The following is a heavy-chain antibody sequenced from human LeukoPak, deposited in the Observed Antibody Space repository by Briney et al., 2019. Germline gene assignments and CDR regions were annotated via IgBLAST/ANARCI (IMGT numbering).Heavy chain of an antibody. CDR3: VRVSTGWYFDY. D-gene: IGHD6-19*01. V-gene: IGHV1-2*02. CDR2: INPNSGAT. J-gene: IGHJ4*02. CDR1: GYTFTDFSDYY. Sequence: ASVKVSCRASGYTFTDFSDYYIHWVRQAPGQGLEWMGWINPNSGATYYAHKFQGRVTMTRDTSINTAYMELSRLTSDDTVVYFCVRVSTGWYFDYWGQATRVSVSS.